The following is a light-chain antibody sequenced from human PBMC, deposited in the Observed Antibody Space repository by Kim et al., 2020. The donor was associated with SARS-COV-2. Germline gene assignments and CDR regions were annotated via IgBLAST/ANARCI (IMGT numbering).Light chain of an antibody. V-gene: IGLV2-14*01. CDR1: SSDVGGYNY. J-gene: IGLJ1*01. Sequence: QSVLTQPASVSGSPGQSITISCTGTSSDVGGYNYVSWYQQHPGKAPKLMIYDVSKRPSGVSNRFSGSKSGNTASLTISGLQAEDEADYFCSSYASSSSPYVFGPGTKVTVL. CDR2: DVS. CDR3: SSYASSSSPYV.